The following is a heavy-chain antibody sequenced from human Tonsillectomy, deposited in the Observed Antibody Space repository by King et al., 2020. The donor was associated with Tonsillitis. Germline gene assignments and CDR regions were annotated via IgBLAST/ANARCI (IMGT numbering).Heavy chain of an antibody. J-gene: IGHJ4*02. D-gene: IGHD6-6*01. CDR2: INSDGSST. V-gene: IGHV3-74*01. Sequence: VQLVESGGGLVQPGGSLRLSCAASGFTFSSYWMHWVRQAPGKGLVWVSRINSDGSSTSYAASVKGRFTISRDNAKNTLYLQMNSLRAEDTAVYYCAREAEYSRSQSNNYYFDYWGQGTLVTVSS. CDR3: AREAEYSRSQSNNYYFDY. CDR1: GFTFSSYW.